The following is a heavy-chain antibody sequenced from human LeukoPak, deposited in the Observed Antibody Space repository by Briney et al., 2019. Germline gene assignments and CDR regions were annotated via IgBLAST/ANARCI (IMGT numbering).Heavy chain of an antibody. V-gene: IGHV4-39*02. D-gene: IGHD3-10*01. CDR2: LHHTGSA. Sequence: SETLSLTCTVSGGSISNSDYLWGWVRQAPGKGLEWIGSLHHTGSAFYHPSLKSRASVSADTSRNQFSLKLSSVTAADTAVYYCARDSTVLWFGERREYYFDYWGQGTLVTVSS. CDR3: ARDSTVLWFGERREYYFDY. J-gene: IGHJ4*02. CDR1: GGSISNSDYL.